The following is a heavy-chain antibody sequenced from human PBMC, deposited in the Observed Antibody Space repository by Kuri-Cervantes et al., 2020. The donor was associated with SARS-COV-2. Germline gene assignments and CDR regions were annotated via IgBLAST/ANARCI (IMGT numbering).Heavy chain of an antibody. CDR1: GFTFSSYG. V-gene: IGHV3-30*03. CDR2: ISHDGNNK. J-gene: IGHJ4*02. Sequence: GESLKISCAASGFTFSSYGMHWVRQAPGEGLEWVALISHDGNNKYYVDSVKGRFTLSRDNAKNMLFLQMNSLRAEDTAVYYCVRDGDHWNFDYWGQGTLVTVSS. CDR3: VRDGDHWNFDY. D-gene: IGHD1-1*01.